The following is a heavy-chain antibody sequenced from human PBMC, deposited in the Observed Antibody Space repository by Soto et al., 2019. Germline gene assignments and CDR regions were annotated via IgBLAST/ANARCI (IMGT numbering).Heavy chain of an antibody. CDR3: ARDSSGRHDY. J-gene: IGHJ4*02. CDR2: IYQSGTT. D-gene: IGHD3-22*01. V-gene: IGHV4-61*01. CDR1: GGSVRSGSYY. Sequence: SETLSLTCSVSGGSVRSGSYYWTWIRQPPGKGLEWIGYIYQSGTTNYNASLKSRVTVSIDTSKNQFFLKLNSVTAADTAVYYCARDSSGRHDYWGQGTLVTVSS.